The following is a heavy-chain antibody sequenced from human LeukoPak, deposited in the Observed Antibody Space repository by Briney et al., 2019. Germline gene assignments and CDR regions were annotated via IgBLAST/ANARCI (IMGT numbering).Heavy chain of an antibody. D-gene: IGHD5/OR15-5a*01. J-gene: IGHJ4*02. V-gene: IGHV4-39*07. CDR1: GGSISSSSYY. CDR2: IYYSGST. Sequence: SETLSLTCTVSGGSISSSSYYWGWIRQPPGKGLEWIGSIYYSGSTYYNPSLKSRVTISVDTSKNQFSLKLSSVTAADTAVYYCASFYEDLDYWGQGTLVTVSS. CDR3: ASFYEDLDY.